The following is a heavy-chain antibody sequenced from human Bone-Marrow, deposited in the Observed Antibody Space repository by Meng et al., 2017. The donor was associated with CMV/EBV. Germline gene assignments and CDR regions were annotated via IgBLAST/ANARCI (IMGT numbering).Heavy chain of an antibody. J-gene: IGHJ6*02. D-gene: IGHD3-3*01. CDR2: IKQDGSEK. Sequence: GESLKISCAASGFTFSSYWMSWVRQATGKGLEWVANIKQDGSEKYYVDSVKGRFTISRDNAKNSLYLQMNSLRAEDTVVYYCARQYYDFWSGYYNYGMDVWGQGTTVTVSS. CDR1: GFTFSSYW. V-gene: IGHV3-7*01. CDR3: ARQYYDFWSGYYNYGMDV.